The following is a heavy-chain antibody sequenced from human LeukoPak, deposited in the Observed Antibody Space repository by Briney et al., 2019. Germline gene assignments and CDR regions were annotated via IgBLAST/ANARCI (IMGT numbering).Heavy chain of an antibody. CDR3: ARSVTGRGYDQYYFDY. D-gene: IGHD5-12*01. CDR1: GYTLAELS. V-gene: IGHV1-24*01. J-gene: IGHJ4*02. Sequence: ASVKVSCKVSGYTLAELSMHWVRQGPGKGLEWMGGFDPEDGETIYAQKFQGRVTMTEDTSTDTAYMELSSLRSEDTAVYYCARSVTGRGYDQYYFDYWGQGTLVTVSS. CDR2: FDPEDGET.